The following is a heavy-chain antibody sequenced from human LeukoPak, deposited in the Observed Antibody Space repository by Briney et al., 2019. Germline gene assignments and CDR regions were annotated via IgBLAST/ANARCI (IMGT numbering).Heavy chain of an antibody. J-gene: IGHJ4*02. D-gene: IGHD3-10*01. CDR3: ARPRSTMVRGVFTIDY. V-gene: IGHV1-2*02. CDR1: GYTFTGYY. CDR2: INPNSGGT. Sequence: ASVKASCKASGYTFTGYYMHWVRQAPGQGLEWMGWINPNSGGTNYAQKFQGRVTMTRDTSISTAYMELSRLRSDDTAVYYCARPRSTMVRGVFTIDYWGQGTLVTVSS.